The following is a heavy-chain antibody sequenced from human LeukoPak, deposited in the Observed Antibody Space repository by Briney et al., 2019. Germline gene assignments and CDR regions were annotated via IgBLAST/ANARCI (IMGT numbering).Heavy chain of an antibody. J-gene: IGHJ6*02. CDR2: INSDGSST. CDR1: GFTFSSYW. CDR3: ARTPAGGYDFWSGYYLYYYYGMDV. Sequence: GGSLRLSCAASGFTFSSYWMHWVRQAPGKGLVWVSRINSDGSSTSYADSVKGRFTISRDNAKNTLYLQMNSLRAEDTAVYYCARTPAGGYDFWSGYYLYYYYGMDVWGQGTTVTVSS. V-gene: IGHV3-74*01. D-gene: IGHD3-3*01.